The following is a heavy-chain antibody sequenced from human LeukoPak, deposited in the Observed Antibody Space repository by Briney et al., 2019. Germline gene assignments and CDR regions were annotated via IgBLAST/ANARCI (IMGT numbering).Heavy chain of an antibody. CDR3: ARSAEGYCSGASCSEYYFDY. Sequence: ASVKVSCKASGYILTNYAIHRVRQAPGQRLEWMGWTNAGNGNTKYSQEFQGRVTITRDTSANTAYMELSSLRSEDMAVYYCARSAEGYCSGASCSEYYFDYWGQGTLVTVSS. CDR2: TNAGNGNT. J-gene: IGHJ4*02. CDR1: GYILTNYA. D-gene: IGHD2-15*01. V-gene: IGHV1-3*02.